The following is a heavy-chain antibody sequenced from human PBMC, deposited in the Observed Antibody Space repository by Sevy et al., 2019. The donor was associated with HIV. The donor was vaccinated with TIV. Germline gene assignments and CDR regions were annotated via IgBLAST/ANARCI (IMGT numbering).Heavy chain of an antibody. CDR2: IDPSDSYT. D-gene: IGHD3-22*01. Sequence: GESLKISCKGSGYTFTSYWISWVRQMPGKGLEWIGRIDPSDSYTHYNPSFQGHVTISVDKSINTAYLQWSSLKASDTAMYYCARTGDSSGRDNCFDPWGQGTLVTVSS. CDR3: ARTGDSSGRDNCFDP. V-gene: IGHV5-10-1*01. J-gene: IGHJ5*02. CDR1: GYTFTSYW.